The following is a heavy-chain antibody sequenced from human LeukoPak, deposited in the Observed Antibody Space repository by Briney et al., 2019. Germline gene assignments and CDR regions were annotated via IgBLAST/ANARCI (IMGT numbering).Heavy chain of an antibody. J-gene: IGHJ3*01. CDR3: ARDEFPSGT. CDR2: ISRSSTTI. D-gene: IGHD6-25*01. Sequence: GGSLRLSCAASGFTFSNYSMNWVRQAPGKGLEWVSYISRSSTTIYYADSVKGRFTISRDNSRSTVDLQMNSLRVEDTGIYYCARDEFPSGTWGQGTMVIVSS. CDR1: GFTFSNYS. V-gene: IGHV3-48*01.